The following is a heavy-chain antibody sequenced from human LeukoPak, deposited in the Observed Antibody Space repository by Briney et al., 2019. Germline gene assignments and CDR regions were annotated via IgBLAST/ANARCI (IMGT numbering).Heavy chain of an antibody. J-gene: IGHJ5*02. CDR3: ARTHIAARPGPWFDP. CDR1: GFTFSSYA. D-gene: IGHD6-6*01. CDR2: ISGSGGST. V-gene: IGHV3-23*01. Sequence: GGSLRLSCAASGFTFSSYAMSWVRQAPGKGLEWVSAISGSGGSTYYADTVKGRFTISRDNSKNTLYLQMNSLRAEDTAVYYCARTHIAARPGPWFDPWGQGTLDTVSS.